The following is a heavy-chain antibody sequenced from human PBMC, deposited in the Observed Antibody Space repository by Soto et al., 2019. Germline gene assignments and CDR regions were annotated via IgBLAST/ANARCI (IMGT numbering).Heavy chain of an antibody. CDR2: INWNGGST. V-gene: IGHV3-20*01. J-gene: IGHJ4*02. Sequence: EVQLVESGGGVVRPGGSLRLSCAASGFTFDDYDMSWVRQAPXKGLEWVSAINWNGGSTSYAGSVKGRFTISRDNAKXXXXXXXXXXXXXXXXXXXXXRDXRQTFDYWGQGTLVTVSS. CDR1: GFTFDDYD. CDR3: XRDXRQTFDY.